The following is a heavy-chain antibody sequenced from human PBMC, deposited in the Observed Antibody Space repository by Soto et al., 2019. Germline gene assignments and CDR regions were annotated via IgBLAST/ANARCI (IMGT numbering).Heavy chain of an antibody. V-gene: IGHV3-23*01. CDR3: ARGLYYYDSSGYYGN. CDR2: ISGSGGSI. CDR1: GFTFSSYA. Sequence: GGSLRLSCAASGFTFSSYAMSWVRQAPGKGLEWVSAISGSGGSIYYADSVKGRFTISRDNAKNSLYLQMNSLRAEDTAVYYCARGLYYYDSSGYYGNWGQGTLVTVSS. J-gene: IGHJ4*02. D-gene: IGHD3-22*01.